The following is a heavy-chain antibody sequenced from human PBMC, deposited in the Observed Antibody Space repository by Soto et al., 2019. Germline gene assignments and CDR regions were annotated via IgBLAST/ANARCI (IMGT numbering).Heavy chain of an antibody. Sequence: GGSLRLSCAASGFTFSSYIMNWVRQAPGKGLEWVSSISSSSSYIYYADSVKGRFTISRDNAKNSLYLQMNSLRAEDTAVYYCARSYYDSRNNWFDPWGQGTLVTVSS. CDR3: ARSYYDSRNNWFDP. CDR2: ISSSSSYI. CDR1: GFTFSSYI. D-gene: IGHD3-22*01. V-gene: IGHV3-21*01. J-gene: IGHJ5*02.